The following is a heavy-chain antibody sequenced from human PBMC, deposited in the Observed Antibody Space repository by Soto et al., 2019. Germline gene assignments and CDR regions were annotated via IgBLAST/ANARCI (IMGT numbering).Heavy chain of an antibody. Sequence: ASVKVSCKASGGTFSSYTISWVRQAPGQGLEWMGWLNPNTGTTTYARNFQGRVSMTRDTSITTSYVELSGLKSDDTAFYYCATARRGTVSLLADWGQGTLVTVSS. J-gene: IGHJ4*02. D-gene: IGHD2-15*01. V-gene: IGHV1-2*02. CDR3: ATARRGTVSLLAD. CDR1: GGTFSSYT. CDR2: LNPNTGTT.